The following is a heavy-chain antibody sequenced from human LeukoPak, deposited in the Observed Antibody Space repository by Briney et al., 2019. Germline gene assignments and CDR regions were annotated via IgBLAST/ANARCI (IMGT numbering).Heavy chain of an antibody. J-gene: IGHJ2*01. Sequence: RASVKVSCKASGYTFTGYYMHWVRQAPGQGLEWMGWINPNSGGTNYAQKFQGRVTMTRDTSISTAYMELSRPRSDDTAVYYCARDLYCSGGSCYGWYFDLWGRGTLVTVSS. CDR3: ARDLYCSGGSCYGWYFDL. CDR2: INPNSGGT. D-gene: IGHD2-15*01. V-gene: IGHV1-2*02. CDR1: GYTFTGYY.